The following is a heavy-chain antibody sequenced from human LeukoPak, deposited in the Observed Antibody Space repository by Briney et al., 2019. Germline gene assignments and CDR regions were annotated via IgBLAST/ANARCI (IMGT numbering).Heavy chain of an antibody. CDR2: ISTYKGNT. Sequence: GASVKVSCKASGYTFTSYGISWVRQAPGQGLEWMGSISTYKGNTNYAQKLQGRVIVTTDTSTSTVYMELRSLRSDDTAVYYCGRSMDSSTSRLIEYWGQGTLVTVSS. CDR1: GYTFTSYG. CDR3: GRSMDSSTSRLIEY. J-gene: IGHJ4*02. V-gene: IGHV1-18*01. D-gene: IGHD6-6*01.